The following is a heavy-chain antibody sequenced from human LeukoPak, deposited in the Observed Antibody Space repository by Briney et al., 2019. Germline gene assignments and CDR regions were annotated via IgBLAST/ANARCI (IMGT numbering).Heavy chain of an antibody. Sequence: GGSLRLSYAASGFTLSNYPMGWVRQAPVKGLEWLSAIGEEKSGSWTKSADSVKGRFTISRDNSENTLYLQMDSLTVEDTAVYYCAKAGVISGWDYWGQGVLVTVSS. V-gene: IGHV3-23*01. CDR1: GFTLSNYP. CDR2: IGEEKSGSWT. CDR3: AKAGVISGWDY. J-gene: IGHJ4*02. D-gene: IGHD3-3*02.